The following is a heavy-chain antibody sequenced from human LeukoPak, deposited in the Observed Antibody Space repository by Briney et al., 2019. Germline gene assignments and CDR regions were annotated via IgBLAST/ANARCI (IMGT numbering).Heavy chain of an antibody. D-gene: IGHD6-19*01. CDR3: ARDTIAVTAGTLWYFDL. Sequence: ASVKVSCKASGYTFTSYYMHWVRQAPGQGLEWMGIINPSGGSTSCAQKFQGRVTMTRDTSTSTVYMELSSLRSEDTAVYYCARDTIAVTAGTLWYFDLWGRGTLVTVSS. CDR1: GYTFTSYY. J-gene: IGHJ2*01. CDR2: INPSGGST. V-gene: IGHV1-46*01.